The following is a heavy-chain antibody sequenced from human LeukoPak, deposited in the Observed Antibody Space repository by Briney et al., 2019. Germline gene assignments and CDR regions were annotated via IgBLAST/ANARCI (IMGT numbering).Heavy chain of an antibody. CDR2: IYYSGST. J-gene: IGHJ4*02. CDR3: ARGQVPDY. Sequence: PSETLSLTCTLSGGSISSGGYYCSWLRQHPGKGREWIGYIYYSGSTYYNPSLKSRVTISVDTSKNQFSLKLSSVTAADTAVYYCARGQVPDYWGQGTLVTVSS. CDR1: GGSISSGGYY. V-gene: IGHV4-31*03.